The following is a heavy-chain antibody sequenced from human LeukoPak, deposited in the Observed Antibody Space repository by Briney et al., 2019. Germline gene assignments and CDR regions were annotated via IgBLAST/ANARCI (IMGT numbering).Heavy chain of an antibody. CDR2: IYTSGST. D-gene: IGHD3-16*02. CDR3: ARNPYYDYVWGSYRTNWFDP. J-gene: IGHJ5*02. V-gene: IGHV4-4*07. CDR1: GGSISSYY. Sequence: SETLSLTCTVSGGSISSYYWSWIRQPAGKGLEWIGRIYTSGSTNYNPSLKSRVTMSVDTSKNQFSLKLSSVTAADTAVYYCARNPYYDYVWGSYRTNWFDPWGQGTLDTVSS.